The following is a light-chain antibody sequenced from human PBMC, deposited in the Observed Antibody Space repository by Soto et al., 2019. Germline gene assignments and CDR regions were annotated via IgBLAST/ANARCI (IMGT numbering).Light chain of an antibody. J-gene: IGKJ1*01. CDR3: HHYGSSPWT. V-gene: IGKV3-20*01. CDR2: DAS. CDR1: QSVFNSY. Sequence: ETVLTQSPGTLSLSPGERATLSCRASQSVFNSYLAWYQQKPGQPPSLLFYDASTRATGIPDRFSASGSGTDFSLTISTLEPEDSEVYYCHHYGSSPWTFGQGTKVDIK.